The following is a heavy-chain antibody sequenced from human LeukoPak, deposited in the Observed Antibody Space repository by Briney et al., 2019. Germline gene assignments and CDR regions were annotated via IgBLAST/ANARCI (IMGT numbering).Heavy chain of an antibody. V-gene: IGHV3-53*01. J-gene: IGHJ4*02. CDR1: GFTVSSNY. CDR3: ARESGYSYGLAGFFDY. Sequence: GGSLRLSCAASGFTVSSNYMSWVRQAPGKGLEWVSVTYSDGRIHSADSVKGRFTISRDDSKNTLSLQMNSLRAEDTAVYYCARESGYSYGLAGFFDYWGQGTLVTVSS. D-gene: IGHD5-18*01. CDR2: TYSDGRI.